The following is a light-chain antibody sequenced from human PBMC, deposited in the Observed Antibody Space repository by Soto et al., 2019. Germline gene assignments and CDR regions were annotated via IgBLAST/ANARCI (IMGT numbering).Light chain of an antibody. CDR2: DAS. Sequence: EIVLTQSPATLSLSPGERATLSCRASQSVSSYLAWYQQKPGQAPRLLIYDASTRATGIPARFSGSGSGTDFTLTISRLEPEDFAVYYCLQYDSSPRTFGQGTKVDIK. J-gene: IGKJ1*01. V-gene: IGKV3-11*01. CDR3: LQYDSSPRT. CDR1: QSVSSY.